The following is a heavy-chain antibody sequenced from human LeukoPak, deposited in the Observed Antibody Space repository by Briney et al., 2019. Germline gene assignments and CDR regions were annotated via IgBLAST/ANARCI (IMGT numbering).Heavy chain of an antibody. V-gene: IGHV4-59*01. J-gene: IGHJ4*02. CDR2: IYYSGST. CDR1: GGSISSYY. Sequence: PSETLSLTCTVSGGSISSYYRSWIRQPPGKGLEWIGYIYYSGSTSYNPSLKSRVTISVDTSKSHFSLKVASVTAADTAVYYCARGPELAAGSNFDYWGQGILVTVSS. CDR3: ARGPELAAGSNFDY. D-gene: IGHD6-13*01.